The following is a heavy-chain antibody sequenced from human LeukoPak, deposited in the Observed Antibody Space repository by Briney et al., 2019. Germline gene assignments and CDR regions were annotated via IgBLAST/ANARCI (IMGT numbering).Heavy chain of an antibody. CDR2: ISHDGTVT. V-gene: IGHV3-74*01. D-gene: IGHD3-3*01. Sequence: PGGSLRLSCEASGFSLTSYVMHWVRQAPGKGLMWVSRISHDGTVTSYADSVRGRFTVSRDNARNMLFLQMNSLSAEDTAVYYCARDLNLDFFDVWGRGTLVTVSS. CDR3: ARDLNLDFFDV. CDR1: GFSLTSYV. J-gene: IGHJ2*01.